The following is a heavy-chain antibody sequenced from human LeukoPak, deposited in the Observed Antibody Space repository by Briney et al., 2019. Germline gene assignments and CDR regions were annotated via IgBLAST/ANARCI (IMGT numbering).Heavy chain of an antibody. Sequence: GGSLRLSCAASGFTFSSYWMHWVRQAPGKGLVWVSRINSDGSSTSYADSVKGRFTISRDNAKNTLYLQMNSLRAEDTAVSYCARDSPAGSYYLWGQGTLVTVSS. D-gene: IGHD3-10*01. CDR3: ARDSPAGSYYL. CDR1: GFTFSSYW. J-gene: IGHJ4*02. CDR2: INSDGSST. V-gene: IGHV3-74*01.